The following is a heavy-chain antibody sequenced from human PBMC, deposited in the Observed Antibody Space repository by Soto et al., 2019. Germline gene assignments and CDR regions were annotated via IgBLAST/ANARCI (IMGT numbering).Heavy chain of an antibody. Sequence: EVQLVESGGGLVQPGGSLRLSCAASGFTFSSYEMNWVRQAPGKGLEWVSYISSSGSTIYYADSVKGRFTISRDNAKKSLSLQMNSLRAEDTAVYYCASLLDWGPVRGCWGQGTLVTVSS. D-gene: IGHD3-3*01. J-gene: IGHJ4*02. CDR2: ISSSGSTI. V-gene: IGHV3-48*03. CDR3: ASLLDWGPVRGC. CDR1: GFTFSSYE.